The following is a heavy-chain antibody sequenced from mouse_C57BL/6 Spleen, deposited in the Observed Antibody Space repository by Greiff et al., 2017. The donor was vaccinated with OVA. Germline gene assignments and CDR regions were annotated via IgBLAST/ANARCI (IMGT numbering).Heavy chain of an antibody. D-gene: IGHD2-1*01. Sequence: EVHLVESGGDLVKPGGSLKLSCAASGFTFSSYGMSWVRQTPDKRLEWVATISSGGSYTYYPDSVKGRFTISRDNAKNTLYLQMSSLTSEDTAMYYCARRRGYGNCTYWYFDVWGKGTTVTVSS. CDR3: ARRRGYGNCTYWYFDV. CDR2: ISSGGSYT. J-gene: IGHJ1*03. V-gene: IGHV5-6*01. CDR1: GFTFSSYG.